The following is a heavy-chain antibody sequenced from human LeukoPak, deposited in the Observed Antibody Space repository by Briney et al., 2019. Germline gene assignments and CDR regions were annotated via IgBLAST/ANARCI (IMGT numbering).Heavy chain of an antibody. CDR3: ARDPSDYGGNPGLIDY. D-gene: IGHD4-23*01. Sequence: GGSLRLSCAASGFTFSSYWMHWVRQAPGKGLVWFSRINSDGSSTSYADSVKGRFTISRDNDKNTLYLQMNSLRAEDTAVYYCARDPSDYGGNPGLIDYWGQGTLVTVSS. CDR2: INSDGSST. CDR1: GFTFSSYW. V-gene: IGHV3-74*01. J-gene: IGHJ4*02.